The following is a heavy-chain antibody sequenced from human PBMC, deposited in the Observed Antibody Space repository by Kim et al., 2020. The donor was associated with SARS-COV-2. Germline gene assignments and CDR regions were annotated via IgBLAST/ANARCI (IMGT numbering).Heavy chain of an antibody. CDR2: ISWNSDSL. CDR3: AKDIKSLVRGVFSH. V-gene: IGHV3-9*01. J-gene: IGHJ4*02. D-gene: IGHD3-10*01. Sequence: GGSLRLSCAASGFTFGDFAMHWVRQAPGKGLEWVSGISWNSDSLGYTDSVKGRFTISRNNAKNSLYLRMNSLRAEDTAFYRCAKDIKSLVRGVFSHLGQGTLVTVSS. CDR1: GFTFGDFA.